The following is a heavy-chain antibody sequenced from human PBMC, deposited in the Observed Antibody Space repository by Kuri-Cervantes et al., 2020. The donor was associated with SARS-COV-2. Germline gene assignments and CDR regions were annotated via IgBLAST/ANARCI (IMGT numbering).Heavy chain of an antibody. J-gene: IGHJ5*02. CDR3: VRTNTIFGVAIWGWFDP. CDR2: VYYSGTI. D-gene: IGHD3-3*01. V-gene: IGHV4-59*01. CDR1: GGSISSYH. Sequence: ESLRLSCTVSGGSISSYHWSWIRQPPGKGLEWIGYVYYSGTISYNPSLKSRVTISVDTSKNQFSLNLNSVTAADTAVYYCVRTNTIFGVAIWGWFDPWGQGTLVTVSS.